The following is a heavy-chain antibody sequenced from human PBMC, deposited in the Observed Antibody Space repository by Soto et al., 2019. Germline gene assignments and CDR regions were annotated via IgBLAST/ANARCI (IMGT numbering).Heavy chain of an antibody. CDR1: GYSFTSYW. CDR3: ARHPLYSLIDY. Sequence: GESLKISCKGSGYSFTSYWIGCVRQMPGKGLEWMGIIYPGDSDARYSPSFQGQVTISADKSISTAYLQWSSLKASDTAMYYCARHPLYSLIDYWGQGTLVTVSS. J-gene: IGHJ4*02. CDR2: IYPGDSDA. V-gene: IGHV5-51*01. D-gene: IGHD5-18*01.